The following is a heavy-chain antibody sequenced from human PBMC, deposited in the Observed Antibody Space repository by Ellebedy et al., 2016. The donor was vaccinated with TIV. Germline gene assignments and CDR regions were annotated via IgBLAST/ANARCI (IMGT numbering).Heavy chain of an antibody. Sequence: PGGSLRLSCAASGFTFSYYSMNWVRQAPGKGLEWVSYISTSSSTKHYADSVKGRFTISRDNTKKSLYLQMNSLRAEDTAVYYCARDDYGDFLEWFDPWGQGTLVTVSS. CDR2: ISTSSSTK. CDR1: GFTFSYYS. CDR3: ARDDYGDFLEWFDP. J-gene: IGHJ5*02. D-gene: IGHD4-17*01. V-gene: IGHV3-48*04.